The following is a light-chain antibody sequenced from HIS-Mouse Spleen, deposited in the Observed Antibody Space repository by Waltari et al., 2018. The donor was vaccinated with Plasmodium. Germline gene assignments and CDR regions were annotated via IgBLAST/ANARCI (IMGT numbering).Light chain of an antibody. V-gene: IGLV3-10*01. CDR2: EDS. CDR3: YSTDSSGNHRV. CDR1: ALPTNY. J-gene: IGLJ3*02. Sequence: SYELTQPPSVSVSTAQTARITCPGNALPTNYAYWYQQKSGQAPVLVIYEDSKRPSGIPERFSGSSSGTMATLTISGAQVEDEADYYCYSTDSSGNHRVFGGGTKLTVL.